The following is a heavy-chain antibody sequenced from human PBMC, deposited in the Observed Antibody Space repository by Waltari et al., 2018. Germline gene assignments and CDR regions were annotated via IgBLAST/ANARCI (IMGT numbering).Heavy chain of an antibody. Sequence: QVQLVESGGGVVQPGRSLRLSCAASGYTFRSYAMHWVRQAPGKRLERVAVISYDGSNKFDQHSVKGRITSSRDKAKSTLDLQMNSLRAEDAAVYYCAREGDIVVVGAASPADYYFDYRGQGTLVTVSS. D-gene: IGHD2-15*01. CDR1: GYTFRSYA. J-gene: IGHJ4*02. CDR2: ISYDGSNK. CDR3: AREGDIVVVGAASPADYYFDY. V-gene: IGHV3-30-3*01.